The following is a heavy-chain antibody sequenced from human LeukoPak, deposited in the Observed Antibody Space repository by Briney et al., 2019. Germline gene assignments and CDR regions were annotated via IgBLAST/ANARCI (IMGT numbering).Heavy chain of an antibody. J-gene: IGHJ4*02. Sequence: PSETLSLTCAVSGYSISSGYDWGWMRQAPGKGLEWLASISQSGDTYNNPSLKSRVSLSVDTSKNQLSLKLPSVTAADTAVYFCARSELNDYFKYWGQGILVTVST. CDR3: ARSELNDYFKY. CDR2: ISQSGDT. CDR1: GYSISSGYD. D-gene: IGHD3-16*01. V-gene: IGHV4-38-2*01.